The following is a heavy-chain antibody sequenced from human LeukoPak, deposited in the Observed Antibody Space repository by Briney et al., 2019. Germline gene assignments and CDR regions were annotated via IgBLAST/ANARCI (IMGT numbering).Heavy chain of an antibody. J-gene: IGHJ4*02. CDR3: ARSDPYCGSTSCLPALVLFDY. V-gene: IGHV4-38-2*02. CDR2: IYHSGST. CDR1: GYSISSGYY. D-gene: IGHD2-2*01. Sequence: PSETLSLTCTVSGYSISSGYYWGWIRQPPGKGLEWIGSIYHSGSTYYNPSLKSRVTISVDTSKNQFSLKLSSVTAADTAVYYCARSDPYCGSTSCLPALVLFDYWGQGTLVTVSS.